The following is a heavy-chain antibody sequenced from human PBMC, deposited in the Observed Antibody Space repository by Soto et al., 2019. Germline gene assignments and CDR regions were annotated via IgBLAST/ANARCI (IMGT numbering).Heavy chain of an antibody. D-gene: IGHD6-13*01. Sequence: EVQLLESGGGLVQPGGSLRLSCATSRFTFSNYAMTWVRQSPGKGLEWVSVITGSGGGSYFVDSVKGRFTISRDNSKNTVYLQMNSLRAEDPAVYYFAKRPLTAAGFDYWGQGTLVPVSS. CDR1: RFTFSNYA. J-gene: IGHJ4*02. CDR3: AKRPLTAAGFDY. V-gene: IGHV3-23*01. CDR2: ITGSGGGS.